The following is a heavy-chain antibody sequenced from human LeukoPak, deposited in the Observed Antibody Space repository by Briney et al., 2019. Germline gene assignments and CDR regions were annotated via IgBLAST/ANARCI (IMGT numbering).Heavy chain of an antibody. CDR2: IHYSGST. V-gene: IGHV4-39*07. CDR1: GGSISSSSYY. Sequence: PSETLSLTCTVSGGSISSSSYYWGWIRQSPGKGLEWLGSIHYSGSTYYNPSLKSRVTISVDMSKNQFSLKLSSVTAADTAVYYCARQWLLLYYFEEWGQGILVTVSS. D-gene: IGHD3-22*01. J-gene: IGHJ4*02. CDR3: ARQWLLLYYFEE.